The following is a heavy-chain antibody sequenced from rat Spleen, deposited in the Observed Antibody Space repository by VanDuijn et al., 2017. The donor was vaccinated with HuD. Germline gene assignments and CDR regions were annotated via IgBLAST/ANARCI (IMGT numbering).Heavy chain of an antibody. V-gene: IGHV5-58*01. CDR2: INTDGGRT. CDR1: GFTFSGYW. CDR3: ATESWGVTFAY. Sequence: EVQLAESGGGLVQPGRSLTLSCVASGFTFSGYWMYWIRQAPGKGLEWISSINTDGGRTYYPDSVKGRFTISRYNAENTVYLHMNSLRSEDTATYYCATESWGVTFAYWGQGTLVTVSS. J-gene: IGHJ3*01. D-gene: IGHD1-4*01.